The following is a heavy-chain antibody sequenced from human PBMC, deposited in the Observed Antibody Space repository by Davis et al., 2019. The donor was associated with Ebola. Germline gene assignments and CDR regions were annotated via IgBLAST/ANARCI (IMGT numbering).Heavy chain of an antibody. J-gene: IGHJ4*02. CDR2: IHSRGST. CDR1: GFTVSSNF. V-gene: IGHV4-34*01. D-gene: IGHD3-16*02. CDR3: ARAHSFPMG. Sequence: PGGSLRLSCTASGFTVSSNFMSWIRQPPGQGLQWIGEIHSRGSTNYNPSFKSRLTISVDTSKNQYSLKLTSVTAADTAIYYCARAHSFPMGWGQGTLVTVSS.